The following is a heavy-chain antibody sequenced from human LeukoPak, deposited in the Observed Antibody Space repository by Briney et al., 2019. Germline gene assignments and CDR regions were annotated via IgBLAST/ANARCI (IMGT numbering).Heavy chain of an antibody. J-gene: IGHJ4*02. CDR1: GFSVSNNY. CDR2: IRSKAYGGTA. V-gene: IGHV3-71*01. CDR3: ARSTYSSSYYVVFDY. Sequence: GGSLRLSCAASGFSVSNNYMAWVRQAPGKGLEWITFIRSKAYGGTAEYAASVRGRFTFSRDDSKSIAYLQLNSLKTEDTAIYYCARSTYSSSYYVVFDYWGQGTLVTVSS. D-gene: IGHD6-13*01.